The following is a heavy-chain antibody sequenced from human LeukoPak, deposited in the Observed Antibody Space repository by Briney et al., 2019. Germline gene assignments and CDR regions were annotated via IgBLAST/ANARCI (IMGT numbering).Heavy chain of an antibody. CDR3: ARYYCSSTSCYGFDY. J-gene: IGHJ4*02. V-gene: IGHV5-51*01. CDR1: GYSFTSYW. Sequence: GGSLRLCCKGSGYSFTSYWIGWVRQMPGKGLEWMGIIYPGDSDTRYSPSFQGQVTISADKSISTAYLQWSGLKASDTAMYYCARYYCSSTSCYGFDYWGQGTLVTVSS. D-gene: IGHD2-2*01. CDR2: IYPGDSDT.